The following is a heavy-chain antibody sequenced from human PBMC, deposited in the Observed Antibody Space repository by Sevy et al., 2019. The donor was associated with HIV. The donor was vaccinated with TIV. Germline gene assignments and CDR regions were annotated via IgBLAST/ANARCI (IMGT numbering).Heavy chain of an antibody. D-gene: IGHD3-22*01. CDR1: GFTFSSYW. V-gene: IGHV3-7*03. CDR2: IKQDGSEK. Sequence: GESLKISCAAPGFTFSSYWMSWVRQAPGKGLEWVANIKQDGSEKYYVDSVKGRFTISRDNAKNSLYLQMNSLRAEDTAVYYCARDFPYYYDSSGYSDYWGQGTLVTVSS. J-gene: IGHJ4*02. CDR3: ARDFPYYYDSSGYSDY.